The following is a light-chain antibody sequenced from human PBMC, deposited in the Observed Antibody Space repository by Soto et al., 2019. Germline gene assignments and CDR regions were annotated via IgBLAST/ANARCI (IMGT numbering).Light chain of an antibody. V-gene: IGLV4-69*01. CDR1: SGHSSYA. Sequence: QPVLTQSPSASASLGASVKLTCTLSSGHSSYAIAWHEQQPEKGPRYLMKLNSHGSHSKGDGIPDRFSGSSSGAERSLTSSRLPSEEEAAYYCEPCGTGNHVVFGGGTKLTVL. CDR3: EPCGTGNHVV. CDR2: LNSHGSH. J-gene: IGLJ2*01.